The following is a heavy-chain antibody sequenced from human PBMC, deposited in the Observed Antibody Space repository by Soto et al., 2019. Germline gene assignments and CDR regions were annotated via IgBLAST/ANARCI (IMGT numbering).Heavy chain of an antibody. CDR3: ARESRYCSGGSCYFLPGIDY. V-gene: IGHV1-69*12. CDR2: IITIFGTA. Sequence: QVQLVQSGAEVKKPGSSVKVSCKASGGTFSSYAISWVRQAPGQGLEWTGGIITIFGTANYAQKFQGRVTITADESTSTAYMELSSLRSEDTAVYYFARESRYCSGGSCYFLPGIDYWGQGTLVPVSS. CDR1: GGTFSSYA. D-gene: IGHD2-15*01. J-gene: IGHJ4*02.